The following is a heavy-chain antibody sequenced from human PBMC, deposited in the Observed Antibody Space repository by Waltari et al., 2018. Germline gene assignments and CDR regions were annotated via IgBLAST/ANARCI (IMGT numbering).Heavy chain of an antibody. CDR3: ARRAVTGFFDY. Sequence: QVQLQESGPGLVKPSETLSLTCVVSSNSISSDSYWGWIRQPPGKGLEWIGSINHSGSINYNPSLKSRVTISVDTSKNQFSLKLGSVTAADTAVYYCARRAVTGFFDYWGQGTLVTVSS. J-gene: IGHJ4*02. V-gene: IGHV4-38-2*01. D-gene: IGHD6-19*01. CDR1: SNSISSDSY. CDR2: INHSGSI.